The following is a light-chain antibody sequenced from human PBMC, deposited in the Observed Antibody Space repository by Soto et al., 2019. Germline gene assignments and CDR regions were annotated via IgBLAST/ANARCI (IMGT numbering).Light chain of an antibody. CDR3: QQYRT. V-gene: IGKV3D-20*02. Sequence: EIVLTQSPATLSLSPGERATLSCRASQSVSSSSLAWYQQNPGQAPRLLIYEASSRATGIPDRFSGSGSGTDFTLTISRLEPEDFAVYYCQQYRTFGQGTKVDIK. J-gene: IGKJ1*01. CDR2: EAS. CDR1: QSVSSSS.